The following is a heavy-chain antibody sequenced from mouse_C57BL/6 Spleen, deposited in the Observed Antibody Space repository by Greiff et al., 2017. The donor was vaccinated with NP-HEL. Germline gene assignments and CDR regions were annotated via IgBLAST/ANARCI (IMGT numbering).Heavy chain of an antibody. CDR3: ARSKYDYDRGYYFDY. J-gene: IGHJ2*01. CDR2: IDPYDSFT. CDR1: GYNFTSYW. D-gene: IGHD2-4*01. Sequence: VQLQQPGAELVMPGASVKLSCKASGYNFTSYWMHWVKQRPGQGLEWIGKIDPYDSFTKYNQKFKGKSTLTVDKSSSTAYMQLSSLTSEDSAVYYCARSKYDYDRGYYFDYWGQGTTLTVSS. V-gene: IGHV1-69*01.